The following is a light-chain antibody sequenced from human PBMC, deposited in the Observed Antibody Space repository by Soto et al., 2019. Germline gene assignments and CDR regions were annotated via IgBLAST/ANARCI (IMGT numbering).Light chain of an antibody. J-gene: IGLJ2*01. Sequence: QSVLTQPPSASGTPGQRVTISCSGSSSNIESNTVNWYQQLPGTAPKLLIYSNNQRPSGVPDRFSGSKSGTSASLAISGLQSEDEADYYCAACGDSLNGPVFGGGTKLTVL. CDR2: SNN. CDR3: AACGDSLNGPV. V-gene: IGLV1-44*01. CDR1: SSNIESNT.